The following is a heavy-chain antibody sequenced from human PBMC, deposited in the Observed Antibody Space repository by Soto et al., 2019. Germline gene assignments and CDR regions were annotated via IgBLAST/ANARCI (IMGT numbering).Heavy chain of an antibody. J-gene: IGHJ6*02. D-gene: IGHD3-3*01. CDR1: GFTFSSYE. V-gene: IGHV3-48*03. CDR3: ARVVKYPTIFGGVIFDLDYYYGMDV. CDR2: ISSSGSTI. Sequence: LRLSCAASGFTFSSYEMNWVRQAPGKGLEWVSYISSSGSTIYYADSVKGRFTISRDNAKNSLYLQMNSLRAEDTAVYYCARVVKYPTIFGGVIFDLDYYYGMDVWGQGTTVTVSS.